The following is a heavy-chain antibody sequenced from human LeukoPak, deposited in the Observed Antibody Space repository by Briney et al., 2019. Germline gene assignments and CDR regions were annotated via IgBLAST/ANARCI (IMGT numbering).Heavy chain of an antibody. D-gene: IGHD3-22*01. V-gene: IGHV3-30-3*01. CDR2: ISYDRTNK. J-gene: IGHJ5*02. Sequence: GGSLRLSCAASGFIFSSYAMHWVRQAPGKWLEWVAVISYDRTNKYYADSVKGRFTISRDNSKYTLYLQMNSLRAEDTAVYYCATGYDASGYPNWFDPWGQGTLVTVSS. CDR3: ATGYDASGYPNWFDP. CDR1: GFIFSSYA.